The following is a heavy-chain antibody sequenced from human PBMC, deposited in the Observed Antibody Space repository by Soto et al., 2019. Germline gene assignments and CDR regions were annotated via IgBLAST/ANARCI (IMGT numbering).Heavy chain of an antibody. D-gene: IGHD3-10*01. CDR3: ARAMVRGVGGAFDI. V-gene: IGHV1-69*13. CDR1: GGTFSSYS. J-gene: IGHJ3*02. CDR2: IIPIFGTA. Sequence: VASVKVSCKASGGTFSSYSISWVRQAPGQGLEWMGGIIPIFGTANYAQKFQGRVTITADESTSTAYMELSSLRSEDTAVYYCARAMVRGVGGAFDIWGQGTMVTVSS.